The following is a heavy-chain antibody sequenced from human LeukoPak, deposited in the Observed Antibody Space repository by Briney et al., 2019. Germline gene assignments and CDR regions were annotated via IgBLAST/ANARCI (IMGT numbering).Heavy chain of an antibody. D-gene: IGHD6-13*01. CDR2: ISYDGSNK. Sequence: GRSLRLSCAASGFTFSSYAMHWVRQAPGKGLEWVAVISYDGSNKYYADSVKGRFTISRDNSKNTLYLQMNSLRAEDTAVYYCARDKAAAPKGGADYWGQGTLVTVSS. J-gene: IGHJ4*02. V-gene: IGHV3-30-3*01. CDR3: ARDKAAAPKGGADY. CDR1: GFTFSSYA.